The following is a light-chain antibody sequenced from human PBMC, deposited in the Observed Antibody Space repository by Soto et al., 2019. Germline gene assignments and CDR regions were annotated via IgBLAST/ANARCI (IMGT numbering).Light chain of an antibody. CDR2: KAS. CDR1: QSISSW. J-gene: IGKJ1*01. Sequence: DIQMTQSPSTLSASVGDRVTITCLTSQSISSWLAWYQQKPGKAPKLLIYKASSLESGVPSRFSGSGSGTEFTLTISSLQPDDFATYYCQQYNSYWTFSQGTKVDIK. V-gene: IGKV1-5*03. CDR3: QQYNSYWT.